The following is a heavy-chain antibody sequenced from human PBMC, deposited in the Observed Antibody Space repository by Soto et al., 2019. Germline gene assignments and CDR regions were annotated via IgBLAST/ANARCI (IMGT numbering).Heavy chain of an antibody. D-gene: IGHD3-10*01. CDR2: INPSGGST. J-gene: IGHJ4*02. Sequence: TSGKVSCKASGYTFTSYYMHWVRQAPGQGLEWMGIINPSGGSTSYAQKFQGRVTMTRDTSTSTVYMELSSLSPDDTAVYYCGRGRSGQLVVFYWGQGTPVTV. V-gene: IGHV1-46*01. CDR3: GRGRSGQLVVFY. CDR1: GYTFTSYY.